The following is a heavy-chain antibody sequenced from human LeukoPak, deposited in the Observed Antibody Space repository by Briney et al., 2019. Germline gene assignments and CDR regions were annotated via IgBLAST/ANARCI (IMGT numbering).Heavy chain of an antibody. CDR1: GFTFSSFW. CDR2: IKQDGSDK. D-gene: IGHD2-2*01. V-gene: IGHV3-7*05. CDR3: AKGLVAAGKVSDS. J-gene: IGHJ4*02. Sequence: GGSLRLSCAASGFTFSSFWMSWVRQAPGKGLEWVANIKQDGSDKYYVDSVKGRLTISRDNAQNSLYLQMNSLRAEDTAMYYCAKGLVAAGKVSDSWGQGTLVTVSS.